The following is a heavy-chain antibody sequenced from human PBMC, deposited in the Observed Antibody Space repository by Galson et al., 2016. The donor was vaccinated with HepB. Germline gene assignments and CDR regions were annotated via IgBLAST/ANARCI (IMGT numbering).Heavy chain of an antibody. V-gene: IGHV3-23*01. CDR2: ITGIGDRT. J-gene: IGHJ4*02. CDR3: VRERGGYFFEY. Sequence: SLRLSCAASGFIFSTYTMNWVRQAPGKGLEWVSTITGIGDRTSLADSVKGRFTISRDNSKSTLYLQMSSLRAEDTAVYYCVRERGGYFFEYWGQGTLVTVSS. D-gene: IGHD3-9*01. CDR1: GFIFSTYT.